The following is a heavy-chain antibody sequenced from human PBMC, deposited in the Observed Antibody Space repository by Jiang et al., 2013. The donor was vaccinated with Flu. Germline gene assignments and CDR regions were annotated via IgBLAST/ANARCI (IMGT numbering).Heavy chain of an antibody. CDR1: GFTSVATT. D-gene: IGHD3-22*01. V-gene: IGHV3-13*01. J-gene: IGHJ4*02. CDR2: IGTAGDT. Sequence: SCAASGFTSVATTCTGSAKLXEKGLEWVSAIGTAGDTYYPGSVKGRFTISRENAKNSLYLQMNSLRAEDTAVYYCARGPAAKDYYDSSGTFDYWGQGTLVTVSS. CDR3: ARGPAAKDYYDSSGTFDY.